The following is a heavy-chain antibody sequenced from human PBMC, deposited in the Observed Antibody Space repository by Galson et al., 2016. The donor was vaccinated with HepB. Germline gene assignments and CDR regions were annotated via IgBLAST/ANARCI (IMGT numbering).Heavy chain of an antibody. D-gene: IGHD4-17*01. CDR2: INAGNGNT. CDR3: AKTYGDYHIGQWDY. V-gene: IGHV1/OR15-3*02. J-gene: IGHJ4*02. CDR1: GYTFTDYY. Sequence: SVKVSCKVSGYTFTDYYMHWVQQAPGQRLEWMGWINAGNGNTKYSQKFQGRVTITRDTSASTAYMELSSLRVEDTAVYYCAKTYGDYHIGQWDYWGQGTLVSVSS.